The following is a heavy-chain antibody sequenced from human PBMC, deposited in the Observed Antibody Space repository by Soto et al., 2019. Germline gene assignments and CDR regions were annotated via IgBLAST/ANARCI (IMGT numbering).Heavy chain of an antibody. D-gene: IGHD6-19*01. CDR1: GYTFTSYW. CDR2: IYPGDSDT. Sequence: GESLKISCRGSGYTFTSYWIGLVRQLPGKGLEWMGIIYPGDSDTRYSPSFQGQVTISADKSISTAYLQWSSLKASDTAMSYFARQGPAVVFDYWGQGTLVTVSS. J-gene: IGHJ4*02. CDR3: ARQGPAVVFDY. V-gene: IGHV5-51*01.